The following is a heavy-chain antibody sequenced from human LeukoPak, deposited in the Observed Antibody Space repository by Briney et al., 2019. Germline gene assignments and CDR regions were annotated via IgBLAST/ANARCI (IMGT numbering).Heavy chain of an antibody. D-gene: IGHD6-19*01. CDR2: ITDTGGST. J-gene: IGHJ4*02. Sequence: GGSLRLSCAASGFTFSSYAMIWVRQAPGKGLEWVSAITDTGGSTYHADSVKGRFTISRDNSKNTLYMQMNSPRAEDTAIYYCAKGSSSARPYYFDYWGQGTLVTVSS. CDR1: GFTFSSYA. CDR3: AKGSSSARPYYFDY. V-gene: IGHV3-23*01.